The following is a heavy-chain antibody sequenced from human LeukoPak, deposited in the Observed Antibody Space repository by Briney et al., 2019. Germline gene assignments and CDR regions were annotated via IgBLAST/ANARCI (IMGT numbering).Heavy chain of an antibody. CDR2: IYYSGRT. D-gene: IGHD3-16*02. CDR3: ARLSPFDAFDI. J-gene: IGHJ3*02. V-gene: IGHV4-59*01. Sequence: SETLSLTCTVSGGSISSYYWSWIRQPPGKGLEWIGYIYYSGRTNYNPSLKSRVTISVDTSKNQFSLKLSSVTAADTAVYYCARLSPFDAFDIWGQGTMVTVSS. CDR1: GGSISSYY.